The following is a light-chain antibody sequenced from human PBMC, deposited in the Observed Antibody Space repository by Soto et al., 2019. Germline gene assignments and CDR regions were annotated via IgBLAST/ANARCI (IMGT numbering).Light chain of an antibody. CDR1: QSISSL. V-gene: IGKV1-5*01. CDR3: QQYSSYPRT. J-gene: IGKJ4*01. Sequence: DIQLTESPSTLSSSVGERVTLSCRASQSISSLLAWYQQKPGKAPKLLIYDASSMASGIPSRFSGSGSGTDFTLTISRLKPDDFAVYYCQQYSSYPRTFGRGTKVDTK. CDR2: DAS.